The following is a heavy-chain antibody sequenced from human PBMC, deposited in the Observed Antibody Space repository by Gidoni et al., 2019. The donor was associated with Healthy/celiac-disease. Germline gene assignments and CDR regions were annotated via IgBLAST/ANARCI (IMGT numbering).Heavy chain of an antibody. CDR1: GFTFSSYG. CDR3: ARAVYSSRHNWFDP. CDR2: IWYDGSNK. Sequence: QVQLVESGGGVVQPGRSLRLSCAASGFTFSSYGMHWVRQAPGKGLEWVAVIWYDGSNKYYADSVKGRFTISRDNSKNTLYLQMNSLRAEDTAVYYCARAVYSSRHNWFDPWGQGTLVTVSS. J-gene: IGHJ5*02. V-gene: IGHV3-33*01. D-gene: IGHD6-13*01.